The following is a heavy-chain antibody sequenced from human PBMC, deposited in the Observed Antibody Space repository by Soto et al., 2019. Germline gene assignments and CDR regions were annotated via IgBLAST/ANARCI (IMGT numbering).Heavy chain of an antibody. J-gene: IGHJ6*02. Sequence: SETLSLTCTASGGSISSYYWIWIRPTPGKGLEWIGYVHDSWGPNYNPSLKSRVAISLDTSTSQFSLKLTAVTATDTAVYYCARQGFGALHGRVDVWGQGTTVTVSS. V-gene: IGHV4-59*08. CDR1: GGSISSYY. CDR3: ARQGFGALHGRVDV. CDR2: VHDSWGP. D-gene: IGHD3-10*01.